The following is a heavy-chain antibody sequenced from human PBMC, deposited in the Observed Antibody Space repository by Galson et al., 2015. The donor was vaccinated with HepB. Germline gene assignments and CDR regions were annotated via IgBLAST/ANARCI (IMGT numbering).Heavy chain of an antibody. D-gene: IGHD3-3*01. CDR3: ARVLLVDFWSGADH. J-gene: IGHJ4*02. V-gene: IGHV3-30*04. CDR2: ISYDGRSQ. CDR1: GFTFSTYA. Sequence: SLRLSCASSGFTFSTYAMHWVRQAPGKGLEWVAIISYDGRSQFYADSVKGRFTMSRDNSKNMVYLQMNGLRAEDTAMYYCARVLLVDFWSGADHWGQGTLVTVSS.